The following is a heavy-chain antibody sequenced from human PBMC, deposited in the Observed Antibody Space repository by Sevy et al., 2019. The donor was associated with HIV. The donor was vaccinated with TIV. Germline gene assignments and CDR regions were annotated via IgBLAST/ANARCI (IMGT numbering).Heavy chain of an antibody. J-gene: IGHJ4*02. Sequence: SETLSLTCSVSGASISSYQWSWIRQPPGKGLEWIGYMFSSGITNYNPSLKSRVTISVDTSKNQFSLKVNSVTAADTAMYYCAGENAWGRGYSWGQGTLVTVSS. CDR1: GASISSYQ. D-gene: IGHD1-26*01. V-gene: IGHV4-59*01. CDR3: AGENAWGRGYS. CDR2: MFSSGIT.